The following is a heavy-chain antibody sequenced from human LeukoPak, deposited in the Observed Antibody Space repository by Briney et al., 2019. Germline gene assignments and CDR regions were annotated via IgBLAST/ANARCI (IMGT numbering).Heavy chain of an antibody. V-gene: IGHV3-11*04. D-gene: IGHD3-22*01. CDR1: GFTFSDYY. Sequence: GGSLRLSCAASGFTFSDYYMSWIRQARGKGLEWVSYISSSGSTIYYADSVKGRFTISRDNAKNSLYLQMNSLRAEDTAVYYCASRTYYYDSRDYWGQGTLVTVSS. J-gene: IGHJ4*02. CDR2: ISSSGSTI. CDR3: ASRTYYYDSRDY.